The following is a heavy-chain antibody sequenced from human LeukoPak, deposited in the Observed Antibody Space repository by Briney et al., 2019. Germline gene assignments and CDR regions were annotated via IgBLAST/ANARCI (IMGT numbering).Heavy chain of an antibody. Sequence: GESLKISCKGSEYSFTSYWISWVRQMPGKGLEWMGRIDPSDSYTNYRPSFQSHVTISVDKSTSTAYLQWSSLQASDTAMYYCSRHVGTGVVFEKGGQETLVSVTP. CDR3: SRHVGTGVVFEK. J-gene: IGHJ4*02. CDR1: EYSFTSYW. D-gene: IGHD4-23*01. V-gene: IGHV5-10-1*01. CDR2: IDPSDSYT.